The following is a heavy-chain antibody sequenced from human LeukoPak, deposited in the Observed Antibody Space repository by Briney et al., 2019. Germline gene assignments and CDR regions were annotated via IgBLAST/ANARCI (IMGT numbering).Heavy chain of an antibody. CDR2: VDVTGRST. CDR1: GFTFSGYA. Sequence: GGSLRLSCAASGFTFSGYAMTWVRQAPGKGLEWVSSVDVTGRSTCYADSVKGRFTVSRDNSKNTLYLQMNSLRAEDTAVYYCAKADDSSGYYFSPVWVYWGQGTLVTVSS. CDR3: AKADDSSGYYFSPVWVY. V-gene: IGHV3-23*01. D-gene: IGHD3-22*01. J-gene: IGHJ4*02.